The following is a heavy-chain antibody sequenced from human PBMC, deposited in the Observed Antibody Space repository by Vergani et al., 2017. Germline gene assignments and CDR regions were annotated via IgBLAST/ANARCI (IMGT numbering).Heavy chain of an antibody. J-gene: IGHJ4*02. Sequence: EVQLVESGGGLVQPGGSLRLSCAASGFTFSSYEMNWVRQASGKGLEWVGRIRSKANSYATAYAASVKGRFTISRDDSKNTAYLQMNSLKTEDTAVYYCARERGATVTTPSRIDYWGQGTLVTVSS. V-gene: IGHV3-73*01. D-gene: IGHD4-17*01. CDR2: IRSKANSYAT. CDR1: GFTFSSYE. CDR3: ARERGATVTTPSRIDY.